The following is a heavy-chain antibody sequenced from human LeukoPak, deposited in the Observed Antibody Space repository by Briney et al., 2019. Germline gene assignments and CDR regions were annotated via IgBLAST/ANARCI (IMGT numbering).Heavy chain of an antibody. V-gene: IGHV3-48*04. CDR3: ARLVVVVPAAIGLWPSMFFDY. D-gene: IGHD2-2*02. Sequence: PGGSLRLSCAASGFTFSSYSMNWVRQAPGKGLEWVSYISSSSTIYYADSVKGRFTISRDNAKNSLYLQMNSLRAEDTAVYYCARLVVVVPAAIGLWPSMFFDYWGQGTLVTVSS. J-gene: IGHJ4*02. CDR2: ISSSSTI. CDR1: GFTFSSYS.